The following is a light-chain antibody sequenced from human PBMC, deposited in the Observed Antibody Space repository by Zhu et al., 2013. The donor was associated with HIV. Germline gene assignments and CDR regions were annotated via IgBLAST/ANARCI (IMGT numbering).Light chain of an antibody. V-gene: IGKV2-30*02. Sequence: DVVMTQSPLSLPVSLGQPASISCRSSQSLVHTDGNTYLNWFQQRPGQSPRRLIHKVSNRDSGVPDRFSGSGSGTDFTLKISRVEAEDVGVYYCMQGTHWPLTFGGGTKVEIK. J-gene: IGKJ4*01. CDR2: KVS. CDR3: MQGTHWPLT. CDR1: QSLVHTDGNTY.